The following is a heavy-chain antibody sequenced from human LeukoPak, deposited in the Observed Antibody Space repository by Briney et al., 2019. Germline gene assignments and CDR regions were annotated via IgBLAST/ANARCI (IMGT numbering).Heavy chain of an antibody. CDR1: GFTFSSYS. CDR2: ISSSSSTI. J-gene: IGHJ3*02. D-gene: IGHD1-14*01. V-gene: IGHV3-48*01. CDR3: ARVDRDGGDAFDI. Sequence: GGSLRLSCAASGFTFSSYSMNWVRQAPGKGLEWVSYISSSSSTIYYADSVKGRFTISRDNAKNSLYLKMNSLKAEDTAVYYCARVDRDGGDAFDIWGQGTMVTVSS.